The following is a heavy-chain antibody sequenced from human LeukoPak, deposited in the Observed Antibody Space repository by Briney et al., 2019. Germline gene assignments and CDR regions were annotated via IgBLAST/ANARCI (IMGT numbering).Heavy chain of an antibody. V-gene: IGHV4-59*02. CDR3: AKDVSGTYFAFDV. CDR2: ISNRGST. J-gene: IGHJ3*01. D-gene: IGHD1-26*01. CDR1: GASVSSHF. Sequence: PSETLSLTCGVAGASVSSHFWSWIRQTPGMGLEWIGYISNRGSTGYNPSLRSRVTISVDAPKNEVCLNLRSVSAADTAVYYCAKDVSGTYFAFDVWGQGRTV.